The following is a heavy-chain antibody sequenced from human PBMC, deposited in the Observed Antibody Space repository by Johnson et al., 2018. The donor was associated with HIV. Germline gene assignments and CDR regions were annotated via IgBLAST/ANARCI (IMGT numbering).Heavy chain of an antibody. V-gene: IGHV3-15*01. CDR2: IKSKTDGGTT. Sequence: EVQLMESGGGLVQPGGSLRLSCAASGFTFSSYAMSWVRQAPGKGLEWVGRIKSKTDGGTTDYAAPVKGRFTISRDDSKNTLYLQMNSLKTEDTAVYYCTTGGVSSGYYFFHWGQGTMVTVSS. D-gene: IGHD3-22*01. CDR3: TTGGVSSGYYFFH. CDR1: GFTFSSYA. J-gene: IGHJ3*01.